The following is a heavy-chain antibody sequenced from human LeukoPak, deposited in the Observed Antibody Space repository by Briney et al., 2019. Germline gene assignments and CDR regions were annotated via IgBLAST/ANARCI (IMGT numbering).Heavy chain of an antibody. Sequence: GGSLRLSCAASGFTFDDYTMHWVRQAPGKGLEWVSLISWDGGSTYYADSVKGRFTISRDNSKNSLYLQMNSLRTEDTALYYCAKDVRWGTGYMDVWGKGTTVTVSS. V-gene: IGHV3-43*01. D-gene: IGHD1-1*01. J-gene: IGHJ6*03. CDR2: ISWDGGST. CDR3: AKDVRWGTGYMDV. CDR1: GFTFDDYT.